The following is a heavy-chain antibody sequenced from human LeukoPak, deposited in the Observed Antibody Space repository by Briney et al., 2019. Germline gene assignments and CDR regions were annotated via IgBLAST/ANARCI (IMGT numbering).Heavy chain of an antibody. V-gene: IGHV1-24*01. Sequence: ASVTVSCKVSGYTLTELSMHWVRQAPGKGLEWMGGFDPEDGETIYAQKFQGRVTMTEETSTDTAYMELSTLRSGDTAVYYCATDTVGYCSGDSCYSEAYWGQGTLVTVSS. D-gene: IGHD2-15*01. CDR1: GYTLTELS. CDR2: FDPEDGET. CDR3: ATDTVGYCSGDSCYSEAY. J-gene: IGHJ4*02.